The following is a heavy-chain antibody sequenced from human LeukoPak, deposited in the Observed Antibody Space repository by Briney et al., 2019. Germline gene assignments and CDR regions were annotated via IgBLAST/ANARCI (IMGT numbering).Heavy chain of an antibody. CDR2: IISILGIA. Sequence: ASVEVSCKASGGTFISYTISWVRQAPGQGLEGMGRIISILGIANHAQKFQGRVTITADKSTSTAYMELSSLRSEDTAVYYCARGNYDFWSGHRYWGQGTLVTVSS. J-gene: IGHJ4*02. V-gene: IGHV1-69*02. CDR1: GGTFISYT. D-gene: IGHD3-3*01. CDR3: ARGNYDFWSGHRY.